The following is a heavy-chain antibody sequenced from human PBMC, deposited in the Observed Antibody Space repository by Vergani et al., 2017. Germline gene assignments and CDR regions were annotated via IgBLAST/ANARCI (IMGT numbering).Heavy chain of an antibody. CDR2: IIPIFGTA. Sequence: QVQLVQSGAEVKKPGSSVKVSCKASGGTFSSYAISWVRQAPGQGLEWMGGIIPIFGTANYAQKFQGRVTITADESTSTAYMELSSLRSEDTAVYYCASSRGGQMATTYGGFDYWGQGTLVIVSS. D-gene: IGHD5-24*01. V-gene: IGHV1-69*12. CDR1: GGTFSSYA. CDR3: ASSRGGQMATTYGGFDY. J-gene: IGHJ4*02.